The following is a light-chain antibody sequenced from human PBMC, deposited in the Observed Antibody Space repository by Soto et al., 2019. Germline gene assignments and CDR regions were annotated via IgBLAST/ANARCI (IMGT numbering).Light chain of an antibody. J-gene: IGKJ4*01. V-gene: IGKV3D-15*01. CDR2: GAS. CDR1: QSVSSN. CDR3: QQYHNWVT. Sequence: EIVMTQSPGTLSVSPGERATLSCGASQSVSSNLAWYQQKAGQAPRLLIYGASTRATGIPARFSGSGSGTDFTLTISSLQSEDFAVYYCQQYHNWVTFGGGTKVEIK.